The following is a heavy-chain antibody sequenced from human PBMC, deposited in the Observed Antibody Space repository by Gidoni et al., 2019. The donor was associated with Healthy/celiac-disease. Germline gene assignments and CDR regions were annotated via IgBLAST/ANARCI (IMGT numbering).Heavy chain of an antibody. CDR2: INHSGST. CDR3: ARLSQSPGYYDSSAGS. Sequence: QVQLQQWGAGLLKPSETLSLTCAVYGGSFSGYYWSWIRQPPGKGLEWIGEINHSGSTNYNPSLKSRVTISVDTSKNQFSLKLSSVTAADTAVYYCARLSQSPGYYDSSAGSWGQGTLVTVSS. D-gene: IGHD3-22*01. CDR1: GGSFSGYY. J-gene: IGHJ5*02. V-gene: IGHV4-34*01.